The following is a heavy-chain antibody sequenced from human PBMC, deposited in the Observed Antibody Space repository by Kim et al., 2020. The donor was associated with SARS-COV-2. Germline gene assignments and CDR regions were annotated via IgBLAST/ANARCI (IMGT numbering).Heavy chain of an antibody. Sequence: GGSLRLSCAASGFTFDTSPMGWVRQAPGKCLEWVSRISWDGTRTYYADSVKGRVTMSSDKSKNTVYLHMNSLRVEDTAVYYCAKGVTNSGFDYWGQGTQV. CDR2: ISWDGTRT. CDR3: AKGVTNSGFDY. CDR1: GFTFDTSP. D-gene: IGHD4-17*01. V-gene: IGHV3-23*01. J-gene: IGHJ4*02.